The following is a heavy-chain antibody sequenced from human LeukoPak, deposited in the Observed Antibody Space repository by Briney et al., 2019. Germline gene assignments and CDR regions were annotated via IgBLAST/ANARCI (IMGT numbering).Heavy chain of an antibody. J-gene: IGHJ4*02. CDR1: AFTFSSYG. V-gene: IGHV3-30*18. CDR2: IIYYGRNK. CDR3: AKEPPPGEAYFDY. Sequence: PATSLRLSCSASAFTFSSYGYHCCSRPPAKGRQWVAAIIYYGRNKEYVASVKGRFTISRDNARNTLYLQMNSLRVEDTAVYYCAKEPPPGEAYFDYWGQGTLVTVSS.